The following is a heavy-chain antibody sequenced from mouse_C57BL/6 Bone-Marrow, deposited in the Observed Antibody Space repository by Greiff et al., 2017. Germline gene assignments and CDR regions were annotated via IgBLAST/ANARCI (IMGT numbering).Heavy chain of an antibody. CDR3: TRGGLRNYAMDY. CDR2: ISSGGDYI. CDR1: GFTFSSYA. J-gene: IGHJ4*01. Sequence: EVKLVESGGDLVKPGGSLKLSCAASGFTFSSYAMSWVRQTPEKRLEWVAYISSGGDYIYYADTVKGRFTISRDNARNTLYLQMSSLKSEDTAMYYCTRGGLRNYAMDYWGQGTSVTVSS. D-gene: IGHD1-1*01. V-gene: IGHV5-9-1*02.